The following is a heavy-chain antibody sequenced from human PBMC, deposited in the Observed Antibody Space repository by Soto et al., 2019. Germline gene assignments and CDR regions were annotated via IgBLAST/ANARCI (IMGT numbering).Heavy chain of an antibody. J-gene: IGHJ4*02. V-gene: IGHV3-7*01. CDR3: ARTDITSSRPIDY. CDR1: GFTFATYY. Sequence: EVQLVESGGGLVQPGGSRRLSCAASGFTFATYYMSWVRQAPGKGLEWVANIKQDGSEKDYVGSVKGRFTISRDNAKKSVDLQMNSLRAEDTAVYYCARTDITSSRPIDYGGQGTLVTVSS. CDR2: IKQDGSEK. D-gene: IGHD2-15*01.